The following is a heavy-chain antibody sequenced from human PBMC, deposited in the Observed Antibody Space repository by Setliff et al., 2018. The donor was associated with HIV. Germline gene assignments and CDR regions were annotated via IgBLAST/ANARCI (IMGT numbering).Heavy chain of an antibody. V-gene: IGHV3-48*01. CDR2: IVGSSTTK. Sequence: GGSLRLSCAAAGFTFARYSMNWVRQAPGKGLEWVSYIVGSSTTKFYAHSVAGRVTISRDNAKNLLFLQMNSLRAEDTAVYYCAREKTRVQNMFFGAISPLARDALDIWGQGTVVTVSS. J-gene: IGHJ3*02. CDR3: AREKTRVQNMFFGAISPLARDALDI. CDR1: GFTFARYS. D-gene: IGHD3-3*01.